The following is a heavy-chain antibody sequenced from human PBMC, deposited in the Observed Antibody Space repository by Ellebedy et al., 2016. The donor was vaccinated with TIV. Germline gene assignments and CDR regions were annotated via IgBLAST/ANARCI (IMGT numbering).Heavy chain of an antibody. D-gene: IGHD3-16*01. CDR1: GFAVSSNY. J-gene: IGHJ3*02. Sequence: ESLKISCAASGFAVSSNYMSWVRQAPGKGLEWVSVIYSSGITYYAESVKGKFTISRDNSRDNSKNTLYLQMNGLRAEDTAVYYCARVDYGLAFHIWGQGTMVTVSS. CDR3: ARVDYGLAFHI. CDR2: IYSSGIT. V-gene: IGHV3-66*01.